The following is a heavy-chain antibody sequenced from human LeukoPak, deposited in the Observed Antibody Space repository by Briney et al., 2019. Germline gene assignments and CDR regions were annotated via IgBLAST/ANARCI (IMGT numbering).Heavy chain of an antibody. D-gene: IGHD3-22*01. Sequence: ASVKVSCKASGYTFTSYDINWVRQATGQGLEWMGWINPNSGGTNYAQKFQGRVTMTRDTSISTAYMELSRLRSDDTAVYYCARDTGTSYYYDSSGLDYWGQGTLVTVSS. J-gene: IGHJ4*02. CDR3: ARDTGTSYYYDSSGLDY. CDR2: INPNSGGT. CDR1: GYTFTSYD. V-gene: IGHV1-2*02.